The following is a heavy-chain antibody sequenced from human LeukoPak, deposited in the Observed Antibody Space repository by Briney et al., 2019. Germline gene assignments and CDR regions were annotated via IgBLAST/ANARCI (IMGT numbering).Heavy chain of an antibody. CDR2: VYYSGSA. CDR3: ARDLMDDSSGYYYGWYFDL. J-gene: IGHJ2*01. Sequence: SETLSLTCTVSGDSVTTYYWSWIRQPPGKGLEWLGYVYYSGSATYNPSLKSRVTISVDTSKNQFSLRLSSVTAADTAVYYCARDLMDDSSGYYYGWYFDLWGRGTLVTVSS. D-gene: IGHD3-22*01. CDR1: GDSVTTYY. V-gene: IGHV4-59*02.